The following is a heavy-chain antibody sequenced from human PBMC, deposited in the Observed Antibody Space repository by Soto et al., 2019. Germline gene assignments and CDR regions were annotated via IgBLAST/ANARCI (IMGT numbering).Heavy chain of an antibody. CDR3: ARDFDVMEGITGMDDY. V-gene: IGHV1-2*02. CDR1: GYTFTGYY. D-gene: IGHD1-20*01. CDR2: INPNSGGT. J-gene: IGHJ4*02. Sequence: QVQLVQSGAEVKKPGASVKVSCKASGYTFTGYYMHWARQAPGQGLEWMGWINPNSGGTNYAQKFQGRVTMTRDTSISTAYMELSRLRSDDTAVYYCARDFDVMEGITGMDDYWGQGTLVTVSS.